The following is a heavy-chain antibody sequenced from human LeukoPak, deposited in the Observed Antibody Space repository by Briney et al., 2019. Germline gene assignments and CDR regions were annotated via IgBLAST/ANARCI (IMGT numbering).Heavy chain of an antibody. D-gene: IGHD3-10*01. V-gene: IGHV3-53*01. J-gene: IGHJ4*02. Sequence: PGGSLRLSCEASGFTVSSNHITWVRQAPGKGLEWVSVIYSSSSTYYTDSVKGRLTISRDKSKHTVYLQMNSLRAEDTAVYYCARGVVWGVGFDYWGRGTLVTVSS. CDR1: GFTVSSNH. CDR3: ARGVVWGVGFDY. CDR2: IYSSSST.